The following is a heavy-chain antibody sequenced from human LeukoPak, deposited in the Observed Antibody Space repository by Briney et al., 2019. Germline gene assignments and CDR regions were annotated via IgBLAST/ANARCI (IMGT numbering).Heavy chain of an antibody. J-gene: IGHJ5*02. CDR1: GFTFSRYW. Sequence: GGSLRLSCAASGFTFSRYWMHWVRQAPGKGLEWVSSISSSSSYIYYADSVKGRFTISRDNAKNSLYLQMNSLRAEDTAVYYCARDDEVVPAAIHNWFDPWGQGTLVTVSS. V-gene: IGHV3-21*01. D-gene: IGHD2-2*01. CDR2: ISSSSSYI. CDR3: ARDDEVVPAAIHNWFDP.